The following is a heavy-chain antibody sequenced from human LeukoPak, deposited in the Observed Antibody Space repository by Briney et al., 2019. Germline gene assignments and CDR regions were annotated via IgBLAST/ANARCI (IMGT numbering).Heavy chain of an antibody. Sequence: ASVKVSCKASGYTFTSYYMHWVRQAPGQGLEWMGIINPSGGSTSYAQKFQGRVTMTRDMSTSTVYMELSSLRSEDTAVYYCARGLATISWGYYYYMDVWGKGTTVTVSS. J-gene: IGHJ6*03. CDR1: GYTFTSYY. V-gene: IGHV1-46*01. D-gene: IGHD3-9*01. CDR2: INPSGGST. CDR3: ARGLATISWGYYYYMDV.